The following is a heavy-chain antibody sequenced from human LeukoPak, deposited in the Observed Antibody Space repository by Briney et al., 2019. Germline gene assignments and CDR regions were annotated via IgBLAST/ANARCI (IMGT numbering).Heavy chain of an antibody. V-gene: IGHV3-7*01. D-gene: IGHD6-19*01. CDR1: GFTFSSYW. CDR3: ARVSTLALYSSGWYDDY. Sequence: PGGSLRLSCAASGFTFSSYWMSWVRQAPGKGLEWVANIKQDGSEKYYVDSVKGRFTISRDNAKNPLYLQMNSLRAEDTAVYYCARVSTLALYSSGWYDDYWGQGTLVTVSS. J-gene: IGHJ4*02. CDR2: IKQDGSEK.